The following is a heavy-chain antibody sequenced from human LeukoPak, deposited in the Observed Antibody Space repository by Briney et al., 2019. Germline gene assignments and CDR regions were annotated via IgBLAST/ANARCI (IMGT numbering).Heavy chain of an antibody. V-gene: IGHV4-59*01. CDR3: ARGYYYDSSGPEFEY. D-gene: IGHD3-22*01. CDR2: IYYTGST. J-gene: IGHJ4*02. CDR1: GGSIRYNY. Sequence: SETLSLTCTVSGGSIRYNYCSWIRHPPGQGLEWSGYIYYTGSTNYNPSLKSRVTISLDTSTRQFSLKLSSVTAADTAVYYCARGYYYDSSGPEFEYWGQGTLVTVSS.